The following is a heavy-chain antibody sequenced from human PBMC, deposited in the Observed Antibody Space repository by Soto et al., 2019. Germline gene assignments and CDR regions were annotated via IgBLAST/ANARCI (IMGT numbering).Heavy chain of an antibody. CDR3: AILYYYDSGDYYSNYQYYGMDV. CDR2: MHPYGGST. CDR1: GFTFTSFY. V-gene: IGHV1-46*01. J-gene: IGHJ6*02. Sequence: VKVSCKSSGFTFTSFYMHWVRQAPGQGPEWMGIMHPYGGSTGYAQKFQGRVTLTRDTSTRTDYMELSSLRSDDTAVYYCAILYYYDSGDYYSNYQYYGMDVWGQGTTVTVSS. D-gene: IGHD3-22*01.